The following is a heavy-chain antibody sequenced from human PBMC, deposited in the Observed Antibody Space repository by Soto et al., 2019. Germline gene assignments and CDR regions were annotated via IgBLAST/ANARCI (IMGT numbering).Heavy chain of an antibody. CDR3: ARDRVAVAGADAFDI. Sequence: SQTLSLTCAISGDSVSSNSAAWNWIRQSPSRGLEWLGRTYYRSKWYNDYAVSVKSRITINPDTSKNQFSLQLNSVTPEETTMYYCARDRVAVAGADAFDIWGQGTMVTVSS. CDR2: TYYRSKWYN. D-gene: IGHD6-19*01. V-gene: IGHV6-1*01. CDR1: GDSVSSNSAA. J-gene: IGHJ3*02.